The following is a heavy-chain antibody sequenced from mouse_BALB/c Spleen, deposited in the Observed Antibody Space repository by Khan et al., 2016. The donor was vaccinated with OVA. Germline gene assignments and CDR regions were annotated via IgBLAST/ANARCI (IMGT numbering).Heavy chain of an antibody. J-gene: IGHJ3*01. CDR2: INTGGFYT. CDR3: ERLAYYYNSEGFAY. Sequence: EVELVESGGDLVKPGGSLKLSCAASGFTFSTFCMSWVRQSPDRRLEWVATINTGGFYTYYSDIVKGRFTISRDKAKSTLYLQMSSLKSEDTSIYYCERLAYYYNSEGFAYWGQGTLVTVSA. D-gene: IGHD1-1*01. CDR1: GFTFSTFC. V-gene: IGHV5-6*01.